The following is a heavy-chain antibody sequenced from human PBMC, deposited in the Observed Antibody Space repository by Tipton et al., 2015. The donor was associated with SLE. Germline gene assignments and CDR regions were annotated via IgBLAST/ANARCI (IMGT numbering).Heavy chain of an antibody. D-gene: IGHD3-22*01. J-gene: IGHJ4*02. CDR2: VFYSGSSDFNRA. CDR3: ATYYSDASSYQSVHD. V-gene: IGHV4-59*01. Sequence: LRLSCTVSGGSISSYYWSWIRQPPGKGLEWLPYVFYSGSSDFNRAHYNPSLMGRVTISVDTSKNQFSLHLTSVTSADTAVYYCATYYSDASSYQSVHDWGQGALVTASS. CDR1: GGSISSYY.